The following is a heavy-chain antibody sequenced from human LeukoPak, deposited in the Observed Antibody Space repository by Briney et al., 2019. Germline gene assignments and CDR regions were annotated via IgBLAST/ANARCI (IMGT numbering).Heavy chain of an antibody. CDR2: IYTSGST. CDR3: ARGPQYCSSTSCHQFDP. CDR1: GGSISSYY. V-gene: IGHV4-4*07. D-gene: IGHD2-2*01. Sequence: SETLSLTCTVSGGSISSYYWSWIRQPAGKGLEWIGRIYTSGSTNYNPSLKSRVTMLVDTSKNQFSLELSSVTAADTAVYYCARGPQYCSSTSCHQFDPWGQGTLVTVSS. J-gene: IGHJ5*02.